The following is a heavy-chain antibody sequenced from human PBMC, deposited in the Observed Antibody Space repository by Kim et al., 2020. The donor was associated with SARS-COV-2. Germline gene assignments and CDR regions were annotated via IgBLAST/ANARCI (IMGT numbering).Heavy chain of an antibody. J-gene: IGHJ4*02. Sequence: AAPVKSRFTKSSDNSKNTWYLQMNSLRAEDTAVYYCAKQISGTSYAASDYWGQGTLVTVSS. CDR3: AKQISGTSYAASDY. V-gene: IGHV3-23*03. D-gene: IGHD5-18*01.